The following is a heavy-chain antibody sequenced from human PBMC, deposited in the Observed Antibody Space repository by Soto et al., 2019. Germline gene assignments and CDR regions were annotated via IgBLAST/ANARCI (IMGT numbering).Heavy chain of an antibody. CDR1: GFTFSGHW. D-gene: IGHD4-17*01. Sequence: PGGSLRLSCAASGFTFSGHWMHWVRQAPGKGLVWVSRINGDGDTATYADSVKGRFTISRDNAKNTLFLQMNSLRAEDTAVYYCVRDRAPGDMATTFDNWGQGSLVTVSS. V-gene: IGHV3-74*01. CDR3: VRDRAPGDMATTFDN. J-gene: IGHJ4*02. CDR2: INGDGDTA.